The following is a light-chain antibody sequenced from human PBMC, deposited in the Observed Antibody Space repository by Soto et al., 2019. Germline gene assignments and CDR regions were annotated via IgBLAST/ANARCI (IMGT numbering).Light chain of an antibody. Sequence: DIQMTQSPSTLSASVGDRVTITCRASQSISSWLAWYQQKPGKAPNPLIYKASSLQSGVPSRFSGSGSGTEFTLTISSLQPDDLATYYCQHYSSYPWTFGQGTKVEIK. CDR3: QHYSSYPWT. V-gene: IGKV1-5*03. CDR2: KAS. J-gene: IGKJ1*01. CDR1: QSISSW.